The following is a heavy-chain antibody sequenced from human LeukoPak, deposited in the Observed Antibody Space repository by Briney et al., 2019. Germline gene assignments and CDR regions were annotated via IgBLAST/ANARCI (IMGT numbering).Heavy chain of an antibody. CDR3: DRGRFWGFDI. J-gene: IGHJ3*02. D-gene: IGHD3-16*01. CDR1: GGSFTAYY. V-gene: IGHV4-34*01. Sequence: KPSETLSLTCAVSGGSFTAYYWSWIRQSPEKGLEWIGEINHSGTTNYNPSFKSRVTISVHASKREFPLKVTPVTAADTAVYYCDRGRFWGFDIWGQGTTVSVSS. CDR2: INHSGTT.